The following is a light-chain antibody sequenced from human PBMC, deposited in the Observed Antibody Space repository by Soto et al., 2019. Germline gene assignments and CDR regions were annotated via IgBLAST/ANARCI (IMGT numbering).Light chain of an antibody. CDR3: GTWDASLTAGV. V-gene: IGLV1-51*01. J-gene: IGLJ3*02. CDR2: DNS. CDR1: SSNIGRNY. Sequence: QSVLTQPPSVSAAPGQKVTISCSGGSSNIGRNYVSWYQQVPGTAPKLLIYDNSNRPSGIPDRFSGSRSGTSATLVITGLQTGDEADYYCGTWDASLTAGVFSGGTKLTVL.